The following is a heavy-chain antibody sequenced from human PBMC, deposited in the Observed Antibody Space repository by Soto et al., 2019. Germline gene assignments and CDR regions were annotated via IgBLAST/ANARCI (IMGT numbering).Heavy chain of an antibody. Sequence: PGGSLRLSCAACGLILSDYEMNWVLQAPGKGLEWIAHISFSGSTIYYADSVKGRFSISRDNSKNFLYLQMSGLRADDSAVYYCTRAAGFFYGVDVWGLGTTVTVSS. D-gene: IGHD3-10*01. CDR3: TRAAGFFYGVDV. CDR1: GLILSDYE. CDR2: ISFSGSTI. V-gene: IGHV3-48*03. J-gene: IGHJ6*02.